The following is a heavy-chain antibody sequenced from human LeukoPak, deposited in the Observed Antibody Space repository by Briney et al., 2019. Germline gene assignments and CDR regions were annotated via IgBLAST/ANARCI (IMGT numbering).Heavy chain of an antibody. CDR3: ARDLPNYDILTGYRRGAFDI. D-gene: IGHD3-9*01. CDR2: INPNSGGT. Sequence: ASVKVSCKASGYTFTGYYMHWVRQAPGQGLEWMGWINPNSGGTNYAQKFQGRVTMTRDTSISTAYMELSRLRSDDTAVYYCARDLPNYDILTGYRRGAFDIWGQGTMVTVSS. V-gene: IGHV1-2*02. CDR1: GYTFTGYY. J-gene: IGHJ3*02.